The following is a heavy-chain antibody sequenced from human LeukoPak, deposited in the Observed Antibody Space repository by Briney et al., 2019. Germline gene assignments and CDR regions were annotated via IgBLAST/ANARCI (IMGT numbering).Heavy chain of an antibody. CDR3: ARRFYCSCTSCPYGMDV. CDR2: IFYTGST. Sequence: NPSETLSLTCTVSGGSISSYYWSWIRQPPGKGLEWIGYIFYTGSTNYNPSLKSRVTISVDTSKNQFSLRLSSVTAADTAVYYCARRFYCSCTSCPYGMDVWGQGTTVTVSS. J-gene: IGHJ6*02. D-gene: IGHD2-2*01. V-gene: IGHV4-59*01. CDR1: GGSISSYY.